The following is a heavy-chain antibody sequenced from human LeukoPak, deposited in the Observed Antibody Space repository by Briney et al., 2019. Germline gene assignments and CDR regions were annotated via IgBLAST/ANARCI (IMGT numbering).Heavy chain of an antibody. CDR2: IYYSGST. CDR1: GGSISSHY. Sequence: SETLSLTCTVSGGSISSHYWSWIRQPPGKGQEWIGYIYYSGSTNYNPSLKSRVTISVDTSKNQFSLKLSSVTAADTAVYYCARLDYYYGMDVWGQGTTVTVSS. CDR3: ARLDYYYGMDV. J-gene: IGHJ6*02. V-gene: IGHV4-59*08.